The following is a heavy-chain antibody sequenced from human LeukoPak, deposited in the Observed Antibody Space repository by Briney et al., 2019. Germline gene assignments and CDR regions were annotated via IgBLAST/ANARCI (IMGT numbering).Heavy chain of an antibody. J-gene: IGHJ6*03. Sequence: KPSETLSLTCAVYGGSFSGYYWSWIRQPPGKGLEWIGEINHSGSTNYNPSLKSRVTISVDTSKNQFSLKLSSVTAADTAVYYCARAGSSWYTAGYMDVWGKGTTVTVSS. CDR2: INHSGST. CDR1: GGSFSGYY. D-gene: IGHD6-13*01. V-gene: IGHV4-34*01. CDR3: ARAGSSWYTAGYMDV.